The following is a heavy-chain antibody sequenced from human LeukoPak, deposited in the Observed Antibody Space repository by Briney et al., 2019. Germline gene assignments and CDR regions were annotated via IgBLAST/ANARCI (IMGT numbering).Heavy chain of an antibody. V-gene: IGHV3-23*01. D-gene: IGHD3-10*01. J-gene: IGHJ4*02. CDR2: IGTGSSST. CDR3: AKSRSGITEGATNY. CDR1: GFTFSNYA. Sequence: TGGSLRLYCAASGFTFSNYAMSWVRQAPGKGLEWVSAIGTGSSSTYYADSVKGRFTISRDNSKNTVYLQMSNLRAGDTAVYYCAKSRSGITEGATNYWGQGTLVTVSS.